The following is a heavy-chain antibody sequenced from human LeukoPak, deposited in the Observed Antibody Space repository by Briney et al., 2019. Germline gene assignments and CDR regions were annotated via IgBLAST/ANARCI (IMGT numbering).Heavy chain of an antibody. CDR3: ARDGDYDYVWGSYRHSAFDY. Sequence: GASVKVSCKASGYTFTSYYMHWVRQAPGQGLEWMGIINPSGGTTSYAQKFQGRVTMTRDTSTSTAYMELRSLRSDDTAVYYCARDGDYDYVWGSYRHSAFDYWGQGTLVTVSS. CDR2: INPSGGTT. V-gene: IGHV1-46*01. D-gene: IGHD3-16*02. CDR1: GYTFTSYY. J-gene: IGHJ4*02.